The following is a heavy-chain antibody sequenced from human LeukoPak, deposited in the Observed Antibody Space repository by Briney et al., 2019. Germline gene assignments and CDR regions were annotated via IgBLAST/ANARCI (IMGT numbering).Heavy chain of an antibody. D-gene: IGHD3-9*01. CDR2: IRYDGSNK. CDR1: GFTFSSYG. Sequence: PGGSLRLSCAASGFTFSSYGMHWVRQAPGKGLEWVAFIRYDGSNKYYADSVKGRFTISRDNSKNTLYLQMNSLRAEDTAVYYCAKDPLRYLHSRHDAFDIWGQGTMVTVSS. CDR3: AKDPLRYLHSRHDAFDI. V-gene: IGHV3-30*02. J-gene: IGHJ3*02.